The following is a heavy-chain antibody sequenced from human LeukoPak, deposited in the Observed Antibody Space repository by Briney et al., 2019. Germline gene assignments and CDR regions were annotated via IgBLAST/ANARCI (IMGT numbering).Heavy chain of an antibody. Sequence: SETLSLTCTIFGDSVSRSDSYWDWIRQPPGKGLEWIGTIYYSGRTYYSPSLKSRCTLSVDMSNNKFSLTLRSVTDADTALYFCARRRYYDSSGYLEWGQGTLVTVSS. CDR1: GDSVSRSDSY. CDR2: IYYSGRT. V-gene: IGHV4-39*01. J-gene: IGHJ1*01. D-gene: IGHD3-22*01. CDR3: ARRRYYDSSGYLE.